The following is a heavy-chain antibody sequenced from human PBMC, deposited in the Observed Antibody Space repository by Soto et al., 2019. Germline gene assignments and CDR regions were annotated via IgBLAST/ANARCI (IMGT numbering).Heavy chain of an antibody. D-gene: IGHD3-3*01. J-gene: IGHJ4*02. CDR1: GYSFTSYW. CDR3: ARSRHYDFWSDCTYDY. Sequence: PGESLKISCKGSGYSFTSYWIGWVRQMPGKGLEWMGIIYPGDSDTRYSPSFQGQVTISADKSISTAYLQWSSLKASDTAMYYCARSRHYDFWSDCTYDYWGQGTLVTVSS. V-gene: IGHV5-51*01. CDR2: IYPGDSDT.